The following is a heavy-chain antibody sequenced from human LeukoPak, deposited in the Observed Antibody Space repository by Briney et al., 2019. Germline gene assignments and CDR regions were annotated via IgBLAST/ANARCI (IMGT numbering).Heavy chain of an antibody. V-gene: IGHV1-46*01. J-gene: IGHJ4*02. CDR2: LNTQPNNDYT. Sequence: GASVKVSCKASGYTFTGYYMHWVRQAPGQGLEWMGLLNTQPNNDYTNYAQKFQGRVTLTRDMSTNTVYMKLSSLTSEDTAVYYCARTSSGYYAHFDLWGQGTLVTVSS. CDR3: ARTSSGYYAHFDL. D-gene: IGHD3-22*01. CDR1: GYTFTGYY.